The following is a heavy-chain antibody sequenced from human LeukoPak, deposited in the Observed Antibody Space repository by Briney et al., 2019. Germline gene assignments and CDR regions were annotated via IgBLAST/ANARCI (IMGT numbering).Heavy chain of an antibody. Sequence: SETLSLTCTVSGGSISSGGYYWSWIRQPPGKGLEWIGYIYHSGSTYYNPSLKSRVTISVDTSKNQFSLKLSSVTAADTAVYYCAREGYDNRRRWFDPWGQGTLVTVSS. V-gene: IGHV4-30-2*01. CDR1: GGSISSGGYY. D-gene: IGHD3-9*01. J-gene: IGHJ5*02. CDR3: AREGYDNRRRWFDP. CDR2: IYHSGST.